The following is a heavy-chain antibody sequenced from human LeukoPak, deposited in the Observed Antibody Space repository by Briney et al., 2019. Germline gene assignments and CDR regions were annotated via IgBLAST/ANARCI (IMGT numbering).Heavy chain of an antibody. V-gene: IGHV5-51*01. CDR2: IYPGDSDT. CDR1: GYSFTSYW. D-gene: IGHD3-22*01. Sequence: GESLKISCKGSGYSFTSYWIGWVRQMPGKGLEWMGIIYPGDSDTRYSPSFQGQVTISADKSISTAYLQWSSLKASDTAMYYCARQDLSPYYDSSGYMGGAFDIWGQGDNGHRLF. J-gene: IGHJ3*02. CDR3: ARQDLSPYYDSSGYMGGAFDI.